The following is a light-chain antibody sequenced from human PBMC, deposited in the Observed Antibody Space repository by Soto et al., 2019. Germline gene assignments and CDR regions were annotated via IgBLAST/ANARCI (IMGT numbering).Light chain of an antibody. V-gene: IGLV2-8*01. CDR3: NSYAGNNNIL. CDR1: SNNY. CDR2: EVT. J-gene: IGLJ2*01. Sequence: QSALTQPPSASGSLGQSVTISCTGFSNNYVSWYQQHPDKAPKLMIYEVTKRPSGVTDRFSGSKSGDTASLTVSGLQAEDEADYYCNSYAGNNNILFGGGTKLTVL.